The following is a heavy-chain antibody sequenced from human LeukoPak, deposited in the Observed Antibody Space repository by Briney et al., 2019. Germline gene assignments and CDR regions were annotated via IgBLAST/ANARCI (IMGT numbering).Heavy chain of an antibody. CDR3: ARLMLRFDP. D-gene: IGHD2-8*01. J-gene: IGHJ5*02. V-gene: IGHV4-39*01. Sequence: PSETLSLTCTVSGGSISSSSYYWGWIRQHPGMGLEWIGSIYYSGSTYYNPSLKSRVTISVDTSKNQFSLKLSCVTAADTAVYYCARLMLRFDPWGQGTLVTVSS. CDR2: IYYSGST. CDR1: GGSISSSSYY.